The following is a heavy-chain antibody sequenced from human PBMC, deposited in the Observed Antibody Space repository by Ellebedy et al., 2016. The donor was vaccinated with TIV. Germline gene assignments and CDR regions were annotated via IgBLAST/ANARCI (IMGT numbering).Heavy chain of an antibody. J-gene: IGHJ4*02. V-gene: IGHV3-66*04. D-gene: IGHD1-26*01. CDR3: ARRWLVGATTDFDY. CDR1: GFTVSSNY. CDR2: IYSGGST. Sequence: GESLKISCAASGFTVSSNYMSWVRQAPGKGLEWVSVIYSGGSTYYADSVKGRFTISRDNSKNTLYLQMNSLRAEDTAVYYCARRWLVGATTDFDYWGQGTLVTVSS.